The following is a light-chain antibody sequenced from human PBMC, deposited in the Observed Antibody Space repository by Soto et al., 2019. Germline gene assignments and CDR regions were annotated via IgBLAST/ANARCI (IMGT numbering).Light chain of an antibody. J-gene: IGKJ3*01. V-gene: IGKV3-11*01. CDR3: QKRSNWPPLFT. CDR2: DAS. Sequence: EIVLTQSPATLSLSPGERATLSCRASQSVSSYLAWYQQKPGQAPRLLIYDASNRATGIPARFSGSGSGTDFTITISSLEPEDFAVYYCQKRSNWPPLFTFGPGTKVDIK. CDR1: QSVSSY.